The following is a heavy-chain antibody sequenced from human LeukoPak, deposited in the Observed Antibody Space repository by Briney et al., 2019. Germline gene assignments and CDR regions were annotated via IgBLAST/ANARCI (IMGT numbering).Heavy chain of an antibody. D-gene: IGHD6-13*01. Sequence: GGSLRLSCAASGFTFSSYWMSWVCQAPGKGLEWVADINQDGSEKYYVDSVKGRFTISRDNARDSLYLQMNSLRAEDTAVYYCARDGVEAGLYFDLWGRGTLVTVSS. CDR3: ARDGVEAGLYFDL. CDR2: INQDGSEK. CDR1: GFTFSSYW. V-gene: IGHV3-7*01. J-gene: IGHJ2*01.